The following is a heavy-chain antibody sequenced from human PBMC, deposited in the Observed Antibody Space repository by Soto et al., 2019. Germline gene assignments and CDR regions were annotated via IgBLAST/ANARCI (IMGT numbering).Heavy chain of an antibody. Sequence: SETLSLTCTVSGGSISSYYWSWIRQPPGKGLEWIGYIYYSGSTNYNPSLKSRVTISVDTSKNQFSLKLSSVTAADTAVYYCARLWYGDYKRSRIYYCYYMDVWGKGTTVTVSS. CDR1: GGSISSYY. CDR3: ARLWYGDYKRSRIYYCYYMDV. D-gene: IGHD4-17*01. V-gene: IGHV4-59*08. CDR2: IYYSGST. J-gene: IGHJ6*03.